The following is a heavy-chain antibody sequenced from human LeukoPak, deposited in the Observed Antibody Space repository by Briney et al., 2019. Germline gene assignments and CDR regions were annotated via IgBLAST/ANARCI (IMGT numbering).Heavy chain of an antibody. CDR2: IYPGDSDT. CDR1: GYSFTSYW. Sequence: GESLKISCKGSGYSFTSYWIGWVRQMPGKGLGWMGIIYPGDSDTRYSPSFQGQVTISANKSISTAYLQWSSLKASDTAIYFCARHRDAGYHNRALDVWGQGTTVTVSS. J-gene: IGHJ6*02. D-gene: IGHD2-2*03. V-gene: IGHV5-51*01. CDR3: ARHRDAGYHNRALDV.